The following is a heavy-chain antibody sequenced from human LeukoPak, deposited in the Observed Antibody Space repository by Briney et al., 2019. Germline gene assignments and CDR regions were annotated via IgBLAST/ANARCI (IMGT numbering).Heavy chain of an antibody. CDR1: GGSISDYY. CDR2: IYTSGSP. J-gene: IGHJ4*02. D-gene: IGHD3-22*01. V-gene: IGHV4-4*07. Sequence: PSETLSLTCSVSGGSISDYYWNWIRQPAGKGLEWIGRIYTSGSPNYNPSLKSRVSMSLDTSKNQFTLKLSSVTAADTAIYYCARDSSPYCLYYFDYWGQGALVTVSS. CDR3: ARDSSPYCLYYFDY.